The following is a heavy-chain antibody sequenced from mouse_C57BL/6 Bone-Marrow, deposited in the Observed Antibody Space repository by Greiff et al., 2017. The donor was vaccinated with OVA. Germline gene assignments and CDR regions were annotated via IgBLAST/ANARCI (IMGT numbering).Heavy chain of an antibody. J-gene: IGHJ4*01. CDR1: GFTFSDYY. D-gene: IGHD1-1*01. CDR3: ARPYCGRSYEYYAMDY. V-gene: IGHV5-12*01. CDR2: ICNGGGST. Sequence: EVKLVESGGGLVQPGGSLKLSCAASGFTFSDYYMEWVRQTPENRLEWVAYICNGGGSTYYPDTVKGRVTFSRDNSKNTLYLQISRLKSEDTAMYYCARPYCGRSYEYYAMDYWGQGTSVTVSS.